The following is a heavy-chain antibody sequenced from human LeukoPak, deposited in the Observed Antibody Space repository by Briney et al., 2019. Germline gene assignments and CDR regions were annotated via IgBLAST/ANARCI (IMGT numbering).Heavy chain of an antibody. CDR1: GGSISSTSYY. J-gene: IGHJ6*03. Sequence: SETLSLTCSVSGGSISSTSYYWGWIRQPPGKGLEWIGSIYSTDSTYYNPSLKSRVSISVDTSRNQCSLKLSSVTAADTAVYYCARQISDYYYYYIDVWGQGTTVTVSS. V-gene: IGHV4-39*01. D-gene: IGHD3-10*01. CDR2: IYSTDST. CDR3: ARQISDYYYYYIDV.